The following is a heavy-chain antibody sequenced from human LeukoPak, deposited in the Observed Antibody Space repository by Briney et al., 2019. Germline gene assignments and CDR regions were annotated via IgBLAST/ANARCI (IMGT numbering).Heavy chain of an antibody. CDR3: ARTTGSRTKSYYSDY. CDR1: GGSISSYY. J-gene: IGHJ4*02. CDR2: IYTSGST. Sequence: PSETLPLTCTVSGGSISSYYWSWIRQPAGKGLEWIGRIYTSGSTNYNPSLKSRVTMSVDTSKNQFSLKLSSVTAADTAVYYCARTTGSRTKSYYSDYWGQGTLVTVSS. V-gene: IGHV4-4*07. D-gene: IGHD4-17*01.